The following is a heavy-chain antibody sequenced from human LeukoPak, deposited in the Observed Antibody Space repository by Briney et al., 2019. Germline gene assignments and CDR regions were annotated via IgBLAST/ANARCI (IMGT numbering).Heavy chain of an antibody. CDR1: GFTFGSYA. J-gene: IGHJ4*02. V-gene: IGHV3-23*01. D-gene: IGHD1-26*01. Sequence: GGSLRLSCAASGFTFGSYAMSWVRQAPGKGLEWVSAITDSGGDTYYADSVKGRFTISRDNSKNTLYLQMNSLRAEDTAVYYCAKGSSPSRPYYFYYWGQGTLVTVSS. CDR3: AKGSSPSRPYYFYY. CDR2: ITDSGGDT.